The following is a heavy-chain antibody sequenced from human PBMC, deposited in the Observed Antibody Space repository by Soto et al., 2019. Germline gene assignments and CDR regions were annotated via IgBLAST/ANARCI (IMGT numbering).Heavy chain of an antibody. J-gene: IGHJ5*02. Sequence: SETLSLTCAVYGGSFSGYYWSWIRQPPGKGLEWIGEINHSGSTNYNPSLKSRVTISVDTSKNQFSLKLSSVTAADTAVYYCARDGDGSGSYYHNWFDPWAREPWSPSPQ. CDR1: GGSFSGYY. CDR3: ARDGDGSGSYYHNWFDP. CDR2: INHSGST. V-gene: IGHV4-34*01. D-gene: IGHD3-10*01.